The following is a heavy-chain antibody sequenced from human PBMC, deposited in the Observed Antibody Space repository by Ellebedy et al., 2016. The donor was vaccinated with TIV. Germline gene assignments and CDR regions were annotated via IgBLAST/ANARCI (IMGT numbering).Heavy chain of an antibody. D-gene: IGHD6-19*01. CDR1: DYTFTSFG. V-gene: IGHV1-3*01. CDR2: INAGNGNT. J-gene: IGHJ4*02. Sequence: AASVKVSCKASDYTFTSFGISWVRQAPGQGLEWMGWINAGNGNTKYSQKFQGRVTITRDTSASTAYMELSSLRSEDTAVYYCARDLGSGWHFDYWGQGTLVTVSS. CDR3: ARDLGSGWHFDY.